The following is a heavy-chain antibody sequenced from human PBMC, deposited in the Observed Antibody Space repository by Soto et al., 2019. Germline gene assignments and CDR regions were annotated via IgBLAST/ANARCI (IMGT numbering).Heavy chain of an antibody. CDR3: AKDMGGYYYGSGSYLGDAFDI. Sequence: GGSLRLSCAASGFTFDDYAMHWVRQAPGKGLEWVSGISWNSGSIGYADSVKGRFTISRDNAKNSLYLQMNSLRAEDTALYYCAKDMGGYYYGSGSYLGDAFDIWGQGTMVTVSS. CDR1: GFTFDDYA. CDR2: ISWNSGSI. V-gene: IGHV3-9*01. D-gene: IGHD3-10*01. J-gene: IGHJ3*02.